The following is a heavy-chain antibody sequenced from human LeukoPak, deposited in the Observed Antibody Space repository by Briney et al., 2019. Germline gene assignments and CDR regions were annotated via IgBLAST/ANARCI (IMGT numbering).Heavy chain of an antibody. CDR3: ARDPAEDFYGDYGGDY. J-gene: IGHJ4*02. Sequence: GASVKVSCKASGYTFTGYYMHWVRQAPGQGLEWMGWINPNSGGTNYAQTFQGRVTMTRDTSISTAYMELSRLRSDDTAVYYCARDPAEDFYGDYGGDYWGQGTLVTVSS. CDR2: INPNSGGT. CDR1: GYTFTGYY. V-gene: IGHV1-2*02. D-gene: IGHD4-17*01.